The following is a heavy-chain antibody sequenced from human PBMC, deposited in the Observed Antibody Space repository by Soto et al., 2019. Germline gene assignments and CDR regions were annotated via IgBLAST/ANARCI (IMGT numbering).Heavy chain of an antibody. V-gene: IGHV1-3*01. CDR2: INAGNGNT. D-gene: IGHD6-19*01. J-gene: IGHJ6*02. CDR1: GYTFTSYA. CDR3: ARKSSGWTHYRYYYGLDV. Sequence: QVRLVQSGAEVKKPGASVKVSCKASGYTFTSYAIHWVRQAPGQRLEWMGWINAGNGNTKYSQKLQGRVTTTRDTPPNTAYMELSRLKSDDTAVYYCARKSSGWTHYRYYYGLDVWGQGTTVTVS.